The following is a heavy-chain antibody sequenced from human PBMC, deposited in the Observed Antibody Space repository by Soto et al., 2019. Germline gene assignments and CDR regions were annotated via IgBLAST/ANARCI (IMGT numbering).Heavy chain of an antibody. CDR2: ISHDGSKK. D-gene: IGHD3-9*01. CDR1: GFIFSDYY. Sequence: QVQLVESGGGVVQPGRSLRLSCAASGFIFSDYYMHWVRQAPGKGLEWVAVISHDGSKKYYADSVKGRFAISRDNSKNKLYLQMDSVGHDDTAVNYCARSSDDDVLTGWSMDVWGQGTMVTVSS. J-gene: IGHJ6*02. CDR3: ARSSDDDVLTGWSMDV. V-gene: IGHV3-30*09.